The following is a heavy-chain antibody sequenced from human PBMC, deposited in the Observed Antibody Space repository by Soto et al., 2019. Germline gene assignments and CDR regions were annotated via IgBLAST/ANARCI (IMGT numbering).Heavy chain of an antibody. J-gene: IGHJ5*02. V-gene: IGHV4-61*01. CDR1: GGSVSSGSYY. CDR3: ARDRPQVGATRWFDP. Sequence: SETLSLTCTVSGGSVSSGSYYWSWIRHPPGKGLEWIGYIYYSGSTNYNPSPKSRVTISVDTSKNQFSLKLSSVTAADTAVYYCARDRPQVGATRWFDPWGQGTLVTVS. CDR2: IYYSGST. D-gene: IGHD1-26*01.